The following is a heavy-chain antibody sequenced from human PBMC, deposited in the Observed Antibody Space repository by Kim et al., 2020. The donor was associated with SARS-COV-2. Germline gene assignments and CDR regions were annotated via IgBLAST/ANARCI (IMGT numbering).Heavy chain of an antibody. CDR2: IYYSGST. CDR1: GGSISSYY. CDR3: ASFGVAPDL. Sequence: SETLSLTCTVSGGSISSYYWSWIRQPPGKGLEWIGYIYYSGSTNYNPSLKSRVTISVDTSKNQFSLKLSSVTAADTAVYYCASFGVAPDLWGRGTLVTVS. V-gene: IGHV4-59*13. J-gene: IGHJ2*01. D-gene: IGHD3-16*01.